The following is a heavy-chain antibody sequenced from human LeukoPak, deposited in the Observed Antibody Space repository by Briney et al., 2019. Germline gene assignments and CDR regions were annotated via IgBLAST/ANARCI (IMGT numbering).Heavy chain of an antibody. Sequence: GGSLRLSCAASGFTFSSYSMNWVRQAPGKGLEWVSSISSSSSYIYYADSVKGRFTISRDNAKNSLYLQMNSLRAEDTALCYCAKETGYSSGWQNWFDPWGQGTLVTVSS. V-gene: IGHV3-21*04. D-gene: IGHD6-19*01. CDR1: GFTFSSYS. CDR3: AKETGYSSGWQNWFDP. J-gene: IGHJ5*02. CDR2: ISSSSSYI.